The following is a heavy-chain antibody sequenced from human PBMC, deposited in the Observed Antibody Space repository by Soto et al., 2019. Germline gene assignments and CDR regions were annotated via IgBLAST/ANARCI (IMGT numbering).Heavy chain of an antibody. V-gene: IGHV3-74*01. CDR2: INSDGSST. CDR1: GFTFSSYW. CDR3: ARRQFRDPDAFDI. J-gene: IGHJ3*02. Sequence: GGSLRLSCAASGFTFSSYWMHWVRPAPGQGLGWVSRINSDGSSTSYADSVKGRFAISRDNAKNTLYLQMNSLRAEDTAVYYCARRQFRDPDAFDIWGQGTMVTVSS.